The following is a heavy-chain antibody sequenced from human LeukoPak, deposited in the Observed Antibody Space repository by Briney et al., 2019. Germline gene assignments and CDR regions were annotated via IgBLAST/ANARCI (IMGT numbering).Heavy chain of an antibody. D-gene: IGHD3-3*01. J-gene: IGHJ5*02. CDR2: MNPNSGNT. V-gene: IGHV1-8*01. CDR1: GYTFTSYD. Sequence: ASVKVSCKASGYTFTSYDINWVRQATGQGLEWMGWMNPNSGNTGYAQKFRGRVTMTRNTSISTAYMELSSLRSEDTAMYYCARGFSTYYDFWSGETNWFDPWGQGTLVTVSS. CDR3: ARGFSTYYDFWSGETNWFDP.